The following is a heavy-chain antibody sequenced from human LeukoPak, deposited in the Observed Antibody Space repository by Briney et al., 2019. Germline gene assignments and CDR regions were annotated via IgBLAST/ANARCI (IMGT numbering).Heavy chain of an antibody. CDR2: ISSSSSYI. V-gene: IGHV3-21*01. D-gene: IGHD2-2*01. CDR1: GFTFSSYS. CDR3: ARGNEYCSSTSCHYYFDY. Sequence: GGSLRLSCAASGFTFSSYSMNWVRQAPGKGLEWVSSISSSSSYIYYADSVKGRFTLSRDNAKNSLYLQMNSLRAEDTAVYYCARGNEYCSSTSCHYYFDYWGQGTLVTVSS. J-gene: IGHJ4*02.